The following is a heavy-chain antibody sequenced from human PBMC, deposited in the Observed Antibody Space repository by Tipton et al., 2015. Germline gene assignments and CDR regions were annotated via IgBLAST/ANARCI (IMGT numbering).Heavy chain of an antibody. Sequence: RSLRLSCAASGFTFRDYGLHWVRQAPGKGLEWLAVIWYDGNTKYYADSVRGRFTISRDTSKNMLYLQMNSLTADDTAVYYCAKNFWFYYDGSDLKPSDYWGQGTLVIVSS. V-gene: IGHV3-33*03. CDR2: IWYDGNTK. CDR1: GFTFRDYG. J-gene: IGHJ4*02. CDR3: AKNFWFYYDGSDLKPSDY. D-gene: IGHD3-22*01.